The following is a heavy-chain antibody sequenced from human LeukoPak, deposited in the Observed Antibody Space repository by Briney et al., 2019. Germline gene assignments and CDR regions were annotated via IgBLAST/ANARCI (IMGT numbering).Heavy chain of an antibody. CDR3: ARRKRRPDYYYYYYMDV. Sequence: SETLSLTCAVYGGSFSGYYWSWIRQPPRKGLEWIGEINHSGSTNYNPSLKSRVTISVDTSKNQFSLKLSSVTAADTAVYYCARRKRRPDYYYYYYMDVWGKGTTVTVSS. V-gene: IGHV4-34*01. CDR1: GGSFSGYY. CDR2: INHSGST. J-gene: IGHJ6*03.